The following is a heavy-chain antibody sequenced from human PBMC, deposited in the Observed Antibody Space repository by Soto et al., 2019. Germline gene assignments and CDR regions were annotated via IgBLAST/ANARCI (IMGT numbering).Heavy chain of an antibody. Sequence: VGSLRLSCAASGFTFSSYAMHWVRQAPGKGPEWVAVISYDGSNKYYADSVKGRFTISRDNSKNTLYLQMNSLRAEDTAVYYCARDKIVVVMDVWGQGTTVTVSS. J-gene: IGHJ6*02. D-gene: IGHD3-22*01. CDR1: GFTFSSYA. CDR3: ARDKIVVVMDV. CDR2: ISYDGSNK. V-gene: IGHV3-30-3*01.